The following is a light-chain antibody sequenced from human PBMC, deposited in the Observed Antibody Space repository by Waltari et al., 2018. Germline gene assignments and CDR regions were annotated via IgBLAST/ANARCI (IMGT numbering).Light chain of an antibody. CDR1: QSISSY. CDR3: QQSYSTPVT. Sequence: MTQTPLSLSASVGDRVTITCRASQSISSYLNWYQQKPGKAPKLLIYAASSLQSGVPSRFSGSGSGTDFTLTISSLQPEDFATYYCQQSYSTPVTFGGGTKVEIK. CDR2: AAS. J-gene: IGKJ4*01. V-gene: IGKV1-39*01.